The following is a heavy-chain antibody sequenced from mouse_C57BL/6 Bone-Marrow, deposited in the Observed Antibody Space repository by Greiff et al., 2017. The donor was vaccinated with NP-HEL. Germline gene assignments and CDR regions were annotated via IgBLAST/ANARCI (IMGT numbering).Heavy chain of an antibody. V-gene: IGHV5-16*01. J-gene: IGHJ2*01. CDR2: INYDGSST. CDR3: ARERLFDY. CDR1: GFTFSDYY. Sequence: EVQLVESEGGLVQPGSSMKLSCTASGFTFSDYYMAWVRQVPEKGLEWVANINYDGSSTYYLDSLKSRFIISRDNAKNILYLQMSSLKSEDTATYYCARERLFDYWGKGTTLTVSS.